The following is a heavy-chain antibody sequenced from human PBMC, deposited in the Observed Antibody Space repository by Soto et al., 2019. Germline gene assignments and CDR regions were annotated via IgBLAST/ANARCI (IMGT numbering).Heavy chain of an antibody. CDR3: ARLRDSSGYYYASSAFDI. D-gene: IGHD3-22*01. CDR1: GGSFSGYY. CDR2: INHSGST. Sequence: SETLSLTCAVYGGSFSGYYWSWIRQPPGKGLEWIGEINHSGSTNYNPSLKSRVTISVDTSKNQFSLKLSSVTAADTAVYYCARLRDSSGYYYASSAFDIWGQGTMVTVSS. V-gene: IGHV4-34*01. J-gene: IGHJ3*02.